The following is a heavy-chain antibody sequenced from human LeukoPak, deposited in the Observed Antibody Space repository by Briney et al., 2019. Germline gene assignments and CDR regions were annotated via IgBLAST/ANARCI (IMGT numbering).Heavy chain of an antibody. CDR1: GFTFSSYW. Sequence: GGSLRLSCAASGFTFSSYWMHWVRHAPGKGLVWVSRINSDGSSTSYADSVKGRFTISRDNAKNTLYLQMNSLRAEDTAVYYCARDRGYYDSSGYYDEENFDYWGQGTLVTVSS. J-gene: IGHJ4*02. CDR3: ARDRGYYDSSGYYDEENFDY. CDR2: INSDGSST. D-gene: IGHD3-22*01. V-gene: IGHV3-74*01.